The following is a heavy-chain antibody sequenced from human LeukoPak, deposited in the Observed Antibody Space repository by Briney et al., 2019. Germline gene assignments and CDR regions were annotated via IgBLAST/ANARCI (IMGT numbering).Heavy chain of an antibody. Sequence: GGSLRLSCEVAGFTFSNAWMNWVRQAPGQGLEWVGRIKSKTDGGTTDYAAPVKGRFTISRHDSKNTLYLQMNSLKTEDTAVYYCTTNLYFPNAYFYYYGMDVWGQGTTVTVSS. V-gene: IGHV3-15*07. CDR3: TTNLYFPNAYFYYYGMDV. J-gene: IGHJ6*02. CDR1: GFTFSNAW. D-gene: IGHD2-8*01. CDR2: IKSKTDGGTT.